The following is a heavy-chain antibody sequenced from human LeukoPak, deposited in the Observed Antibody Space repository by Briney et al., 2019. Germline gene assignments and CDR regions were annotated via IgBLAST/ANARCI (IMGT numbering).Heavy chain of an antibody. D-gene: IGHD6-13*01. V-gene: IGHV3-30*04. J-gene: IGHJ5*02. CDR1: GFTFSSYA. CDR2: ISYDGSNK. Sequence: GGSLRLSCAASGFTFSSYAMHWVRQAPGKGLEWVAVISYDGSNKYYADSVKGRFTISRDNSKNTLYLQMNSLRAEDTAVYYCARDRRQPGYSSSGNFPYNWFDPGGQGTLVTVSS. CDR3: ARDRRQPGYSSSGNFPYNWFDP.